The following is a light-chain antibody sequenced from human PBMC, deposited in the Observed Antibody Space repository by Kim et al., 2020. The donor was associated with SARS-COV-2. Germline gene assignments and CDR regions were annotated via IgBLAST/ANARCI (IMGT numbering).Light chain of an antibody. Sequence: SYELTQPPSVSVSPGQTARITCSGDALPKQYAYWYQQKPGQAPVLVIYKDSERPSGIPERFSGSSSGTTVTLTISGVQAEDKADYYCQSADSSGTNWVFGGGTQLTVL. J-gene: IGLJ3*02. CDR1: ALPKQY. CDR3: QSADSSGTNWV. V-gene: IGLV3-25*03. CDR2: KDS.